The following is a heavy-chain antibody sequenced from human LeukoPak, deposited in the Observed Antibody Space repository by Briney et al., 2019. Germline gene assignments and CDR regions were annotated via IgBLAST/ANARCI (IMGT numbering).Heavy chain of an antibody. Sequence: PGGSLTLSCAASGFTFSSYEMNWVRQAPGKGLEWVSVIYSGSSTYYADSVKGRFTISRDNSKNTLYLQMNSLRAEDTAVYYCAKGVRSPGIYYMDVWGKGTTVTVSS. CDR2: IYSGSST. D-gene: IGHD1-14*01. J-gene: IGHJ6*03. CDR3: AKGVRSPGIYYMDV. CDR1: GFTFSSYE. V-gene: IGHV3-23*03.